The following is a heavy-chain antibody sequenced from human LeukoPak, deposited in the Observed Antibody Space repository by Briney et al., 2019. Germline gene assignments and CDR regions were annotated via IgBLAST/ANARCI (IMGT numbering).Heavy chain of an antibody. D-gene: IGHD3-22*01. J-gene: IGHJ4*02. CDR1: GFTFSSYA. V-gene: IGHV3-23*01. Sequence: GGSLRLSCAASGFTFSSYAMSWVRQAPGKGLEWVSAISGSGGSTYYADSVKGRFTISRDNAKNTLYLQMNSLRAEDTAVYYCARVSPVNYYDSSGYYSAFDYWGQGTLVTVSS. CDR3: ARVSPVNYYDSSGYYSAFDY. CDR2: ISGSGGST.